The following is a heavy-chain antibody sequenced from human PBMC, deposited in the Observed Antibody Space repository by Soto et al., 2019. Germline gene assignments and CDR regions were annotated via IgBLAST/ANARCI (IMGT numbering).Heavy chain of an antibody. CDR3: ARGRLQKPYYDISTGYEWNWFDP. CDR1: GYTFTSYD. D-gene: IGHD3-9*01. V-gene: IGHV1-8*01. CDR2: MNPNSGNT. Sequence: GASVKVSCKASGYTFTSYDINWVRQATGQGLEWMGWMNPNSGNTGYAQKFQGRVTMTRNTSISTAYMELSSLKSEDTAVYYCARGRLQKPYYDISTGYEWNWFDPWGQGTLVTVSS. J-gene: IGHJ5*02.